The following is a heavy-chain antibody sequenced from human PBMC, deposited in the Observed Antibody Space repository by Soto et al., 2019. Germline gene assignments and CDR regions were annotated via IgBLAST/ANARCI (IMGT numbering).Heavy chain of an antibody. D-gene: IGHD2-21*02. V-gene: IGHV1-18*01. CDR1: GYTFINYG. CDR2: ISAFNGNT. CDR3: ARSIVVVTALDY. Sequence: GASVKVSCKASGYTFINYGISWVRQAPGQGLEWMGWISAFNGNTNYAQKFQGRVTITRDTSASTAYMELSSLRSEDTAVYYCARSIVVVTALDYWGQGTLVTVSS. J-gene: IGHJ4*02.